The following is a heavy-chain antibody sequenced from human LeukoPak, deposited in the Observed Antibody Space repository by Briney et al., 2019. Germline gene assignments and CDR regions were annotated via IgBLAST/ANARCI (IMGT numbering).Heavy chain of an antibody. Sequence: KTSETLSLTCTVSGASISSYYWSWIRQPPGKGLEWIGYIYYSGSTNYNPSLKSRVTISVDTSKNQFSLKLSSVTAADTAVYYCASSYENVYYFDYWGQGTLVTVSS. J-gene: IGHJ4*02. V-gene: IGHV4-59*08. CDR1: GASISSYY. D-gene: IGHD3-16*01. CDR2: IYYSGST. CDR3: ASSYENVYYFDY.